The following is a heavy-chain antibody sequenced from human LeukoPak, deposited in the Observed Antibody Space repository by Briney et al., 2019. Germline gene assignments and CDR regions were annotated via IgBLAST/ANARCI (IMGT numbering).Heavy chain of an antibody. CDR3: AKDQGYGGYDPLDY. J-gene: IGHJ4*02. CDR1: GFTVSNNY. Sequence: GFLRLSCAASGFTVSNNYMSWVRQAPGKGLEWVSAISGSGGRTYYADSVKGRCTISRDNSKNTLYLQMNSLRAEDTAVYYCAKDQGYGGYDPLDYWGEGNLVTVSS. D-gene: IGHD5-12*01. V-gene: IGHV3-23*01. CDR2: ISGSGGRT.